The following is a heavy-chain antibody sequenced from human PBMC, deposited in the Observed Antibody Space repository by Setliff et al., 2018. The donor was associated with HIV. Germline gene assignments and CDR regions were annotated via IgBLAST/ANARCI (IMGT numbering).Heavy chain of an antibody. J-gene: IGHJ4*02. V-gene: IGHV3-7*01. CDR2: TRQDEGEK. CDR3: TKGHYTTSG. CDR1: GFTFSSYW. D-gene: IGHD3-10*01. Sequence: PGGSLRLSCTASGFTFSSYWMGWVRQTPGKRLEWVANTRQDEGEKFYADSVRGRFTISRDNAKNSLYLKMNSLRAEDTAVYYCTKGHYTTSGWGQGTVVTVSS.